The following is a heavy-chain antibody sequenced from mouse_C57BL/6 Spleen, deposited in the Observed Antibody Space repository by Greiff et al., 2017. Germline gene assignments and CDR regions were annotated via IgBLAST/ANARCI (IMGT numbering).Heavy chain of an antibody. Sequence: VQLQQSGPELVKPGASVKISCKASGFSFTGYYIHWVKQRPGQGLEWIGWIYPGGGNTKYDAKFKGKATMTADTSSITAYMQLSSLTSEDSAVDYCARLRYSDYAMDYWGQGTSVTVSS. CDR1: GFSFTGYY. CDR3: ARLRYSDYAMDY. J-gene: IGHJ4*01. V-gene: IGHV1-66*01. CDR2: IYPGGGNT.